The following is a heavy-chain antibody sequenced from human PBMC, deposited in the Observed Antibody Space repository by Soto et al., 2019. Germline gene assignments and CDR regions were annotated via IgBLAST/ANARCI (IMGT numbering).Heavy chain of an antibody. CDR2: ISSTTNYI. Sequence: GGSMRLSCAPSGLTFTRYSMNWVRQAPGKGLEWVSSISSTTNYIYYADSMKGRFTVSRDNAKNSVYLEMNSLSAEDTAVYYCARESEDLTSNFDYWGQGTLVTVSS. J-gene: IGHJ4*02. V-gene: IGHV3-21*01. CDR3: ARESEDLTSNFDY. CDR1: GLTFTRYS.